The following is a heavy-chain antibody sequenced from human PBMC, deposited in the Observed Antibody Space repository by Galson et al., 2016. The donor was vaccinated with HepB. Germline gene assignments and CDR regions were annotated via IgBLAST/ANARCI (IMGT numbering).Heavy chain of an antibody. D-gene: IGHD6-6*01. J-gene: IGHJ6*02. V-gene: IGHV1-69*06. CDR1: GATFTSYA. CDR2: IIPIFPTI. Sequence: SVKVSCKASGATFTSYAVNWVRQAPGQGLEWMGAIIPIFPTINYAQNFQGRVTITADMSTSTVHMVLSRLSSEDTAVYYCARRGSSSSHYLYGLDAWGQGTTVTVSS. CDR3: ARRGSSSSHYLYGLDA.